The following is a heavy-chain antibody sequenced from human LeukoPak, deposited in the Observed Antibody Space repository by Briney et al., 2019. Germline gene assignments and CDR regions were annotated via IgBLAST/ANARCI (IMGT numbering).Heavy chain of an antibody. V-gene: IGHV3-48*04. CDR1: GFTFSSYS. J-gene: IGHJ3*02. D-gene: IGHD1-26*01. Sequence: GGSLRLSCAASGFTFSSYSMNWIRQAPGKGLEWVSHISSGSDIIYYADSVKGRFSISRDNAKNSVYLQMDSLRAEDSAVYYCITDPGEWEPIWGQGTMVTVSS. CDR2: ISSGSDII. CDR3: ITDPGEWEPI.